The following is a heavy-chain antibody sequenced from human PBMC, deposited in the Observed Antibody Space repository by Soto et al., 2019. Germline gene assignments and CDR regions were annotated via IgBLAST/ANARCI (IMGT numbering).Heavy chain of an antibody. D-gene: IGHD3-3*01. CDR1: GGTFSSYT. CDR2: IIPILGIA. J-gene: IGHJ5*02. CDR3: AREGTIFGVVIQTRTVNWFDP. Sequence: QVQLVQSGAEVKKPGSSVKVSCKASGGTFSSYTISWVRQAPGQGLEWMGRIIPILGIANYAQKFQGRVTITADKATSTDYMELSSLRSEDTAVYYCAREGTIFGVVIQTRTVNWFDPWGQGTLVTVSS. V-gene: IGHV1-69*08.